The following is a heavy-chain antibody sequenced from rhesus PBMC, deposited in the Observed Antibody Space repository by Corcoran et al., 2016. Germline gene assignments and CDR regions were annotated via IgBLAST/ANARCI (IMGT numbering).Heavy chain of an antibody. CDR3: ARGTVVFDY. CDR1: GGSISSSY. Sequence: QLQLQESGPGLVKPSETLSVTCAVSGGSISSSYWSWIRQAPGKGLEWIGYIYGSGSSTNYNPSLKSRVTLSVDTSKNQLSLKLSSVTTADTAVYYCARGTVVFDYWGQGVLVTVSS. CDR2: IYGSGSST. J-gene: IGHJ4*01. V-gene: IGHV4-169*01. D-gene: IGHD5-24*01.